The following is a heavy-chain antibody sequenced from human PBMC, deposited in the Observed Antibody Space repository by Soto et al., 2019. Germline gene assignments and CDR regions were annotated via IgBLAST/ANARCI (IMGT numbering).Heavy chain of an antibody. CDR1: GYNSAVYG. CDR3: ARGGASTRTFDY. CDR2: IYPSDSDT. V-gene: IGHV5-51*01. Sequence: GESLTISCKGSGYNSAVYGIGWVRQMPGKGLELMGIIYPSDSDTRYRPSFQGQVTISADKSISSAYLQWSSLRASDTAMYYCARGGASTRTFDYWGQGTPVTVSS. J-gene: IGHJ4*02. D-gene: IGHD1-1*01.